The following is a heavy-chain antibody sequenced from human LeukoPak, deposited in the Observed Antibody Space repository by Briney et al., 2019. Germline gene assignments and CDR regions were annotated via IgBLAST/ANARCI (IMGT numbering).Heavy chain of an antibody. V-gene: IGHV3-21*01. D-gene: IGHD4-17*01. CDR3: ARVGMTTVTRIDY. J-gene: IGHJ4*02. Sequence: GGSLRLSCAASGFTFSTYSMNWVRQAPGKGLEWVSSISSSSSYICYADSVKGRFTISRDNAKNSLYLQMNSLRAEDTAVYYCARVGMTTVTRIDYWGQGTLVTVSS. CDR1: GFTFSTYS. CDR2: ISSSSSYI.